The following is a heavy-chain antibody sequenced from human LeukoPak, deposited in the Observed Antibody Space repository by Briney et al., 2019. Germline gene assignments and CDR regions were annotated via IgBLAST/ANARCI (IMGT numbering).Heavy chain of an antibody. CDR3: ARAMVRGVIIGYNWFDP. CDR1: GGSISSYY. J-gene: IGHJ5*02. V-gene: IGHV4-4*07. Sequence: SETLSLTCTVSGGSISSYYWSWIRQPAGKGLEWIGRIYTSGSTNYNPSLKSRVTMSVDTSKNQFSLKLSSVTAADTAVYYCARAMVRGVIIGYNWFDPWGQGTLVTVSS. D-gene: IGHD3-10*01. CDR2: IYTSGST.